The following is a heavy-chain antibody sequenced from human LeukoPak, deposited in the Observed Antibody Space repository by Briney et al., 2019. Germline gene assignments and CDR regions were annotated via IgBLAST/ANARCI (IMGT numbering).Heavy chain of an antibody. CDR1: GASISSYN. J-gene: IGHJ4*02. CDR3: ARVKRKYQLLKPLHETPSHYFDY. V-gene: IGHV4-59*12. Sequence: SETLSLTCTASGASISSYNWSWLRPPPGKRLEGSGIFYYSGGTHYKPSLKSRVTISVDTSKNQFSLKLSSVTAADTAMYYCARVKRKYQLLKPLHETPSHYFDYWGQGTLVTVSS. CDR2: FYYSGGT. D-gene: IGHD2-2*01.